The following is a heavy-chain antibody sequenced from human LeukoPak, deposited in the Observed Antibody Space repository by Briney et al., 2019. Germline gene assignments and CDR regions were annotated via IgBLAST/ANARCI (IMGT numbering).Heavy chain of an antibody. CDR3: ARHLVTASFFDY. J-gene: IGHJ4*02. CDR1: GGSISSSSYY. V-gene: IGHV4-39*01. Sequence: SETLSLTCTVSGGSISSSSYYWGWIRQPPGKGLEWIGSIYYSGSTYYNPSLKSRVTISVDTSKNQFSLKLSSVTAADTAVYYCARHLVTASFFDYWGQGTLVTVSS. CDR2: IYYSGST. D-gene: IGHD4-23*01.